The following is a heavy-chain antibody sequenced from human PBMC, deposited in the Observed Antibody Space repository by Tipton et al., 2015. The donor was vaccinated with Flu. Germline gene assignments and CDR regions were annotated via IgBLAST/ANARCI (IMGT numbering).Heavy chain of an antibody. V-gene: IGHV4-38-2*02. J-gene: IGHJ4*02. CDR2: INHSGST. CDR1: GYFINSGYY. D-gene: IGHD3-10*01. Sequence: TLSLTCTVSGYFINSGYYWGWIRQSPGEGLQWIGEINHSGSTNYNPSLKSRVTISVDTSKNQFSLRLSSVTAADTAVYYCAKTTSSGYDGSGRDFDYWGQGTLVTVSS. CDR3: AKTTSSGYDGSGRDFDY.